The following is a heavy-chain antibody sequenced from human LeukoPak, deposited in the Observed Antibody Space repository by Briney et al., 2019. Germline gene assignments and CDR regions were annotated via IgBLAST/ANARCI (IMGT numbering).Heavy chain of an antibody. Sequence: GRSLRISCAASGFTFRSYGMHWVRQAPGKGLVWVSRISSDGTSTTYADSVKVRFTISRDNAKNTLYLQLDSLRAEDTAIYYWASPAWSDALDMWGQGTRVTVSS. CDR3: ASPAWSDALDM. CDR2: ISSDGTST. J-gene: IGHJ3*02. V-gene: IGHV3-74*01. CDR1: GFTFRSYG. D-gene: IGHD2-15*01.